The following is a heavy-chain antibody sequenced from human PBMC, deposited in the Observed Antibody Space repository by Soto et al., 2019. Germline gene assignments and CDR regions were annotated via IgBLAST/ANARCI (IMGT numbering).Heavy chain of an antibody. V-gene: IGHV1-69*06. CDR3: ARDVHDFWTRQYYYGMEF. D-gene: IGHD3-3*01. J-gene: IGHJ6*02. CDR1: GGAFSSYA. Sequence: ASVKVSCKASGGAFSSYAMSWVGQAPGRGLEWMGGIIPIVGTANYAPKFQGRVTITADKSTSTAYMEMSSLRSDDTAVYYCARDVHDFWTRQYYYGMEFWGQGTPVTFSS. CDR2: IIPIVGTA.